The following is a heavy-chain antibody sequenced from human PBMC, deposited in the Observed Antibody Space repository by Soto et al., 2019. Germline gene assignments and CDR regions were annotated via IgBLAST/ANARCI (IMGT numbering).Heavy chain of an antibody. CDR3: ARGATRAFDY. J-gene: IGHJ4*02. Sequence: QVQLQQWGAGLLKPSETLSLTCAVYGGSFSGYYWSWIRQPPGKGLEWIGEINHSGSTNYNPSLKSRVTISVDTSKNQFSLKLSSVTAADTAVYYCARGATRAFDYWGQGTLVTVSS. D-gene: IGHD5-12*01. CDR2: INHSGST. CDR1: GGSFSGYY. V-gene: IGHV4-34*01.